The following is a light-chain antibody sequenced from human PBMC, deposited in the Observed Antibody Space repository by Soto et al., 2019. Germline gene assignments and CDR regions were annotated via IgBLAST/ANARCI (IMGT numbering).Light chain of an antibody. CDR3: QQYNNWPPLT. CDR2: DVS. J-gene: IGKJ4*01. Sequence: EIVMTQSPATLSVSPGERATLSCWASQSVSSNLAWYQQKPGQAPRLLIYDVSTRATGIPTRFSGSGSGTEFTLTISSLQSEDFAVYYCQQYNNWPPLTFGGGTKVDIK. CDR1: QSVSSN. V-gene: IGKV3D-15*01.